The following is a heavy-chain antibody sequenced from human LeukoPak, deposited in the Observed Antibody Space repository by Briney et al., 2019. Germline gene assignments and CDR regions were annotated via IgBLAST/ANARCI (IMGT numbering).Heavy chain of an antibody. CDR1: GYTFTSYY. D-gene: IGHD3-3*01. CDR3: AREPILRFLEWPPPAPYYYYYGMDV. Sequence: ASVKVSCKVSGYTFTSYYMHWVRQAPGQGLEWMGIINPSGGSTSYAQKFQGRVTMTRDTSTSTVYMELSSLRSEDTAVYYCAREPILRFLEWPPPAPYYYYYGMDVWGQGTTVTVSS. V-gene: IGHV1-46*01. J-gene: IGHJ6*02. CDR2: INPSGGST.